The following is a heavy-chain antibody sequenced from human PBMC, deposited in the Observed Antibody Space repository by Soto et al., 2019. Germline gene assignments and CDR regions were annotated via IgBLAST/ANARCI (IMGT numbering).Heavy chain of an antibody. Sequence: ASVKVSCKASGNIFTASYIHWVRQAPGRGLEWVGWVSPDSGITSYAQNLQGRVTVTRDTSINTAYMELSRLRSDDTAVYYCARGCSTAWPYYYGMDVWGQGTPVTVSS. V-gene: IGHV1-2*02. CDR2: VSPDSGIT. J-gene: IGHJ6*02. D-gene: IGHD6-19*01. CDR1: GNIFTASY. CDR3: ARGCSTAWPYYYGMDV.